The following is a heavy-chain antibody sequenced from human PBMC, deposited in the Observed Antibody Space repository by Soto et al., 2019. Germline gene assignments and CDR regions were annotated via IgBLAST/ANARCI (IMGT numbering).Heavy chain of an antibody. CDR3: ARCRISPFYYGMDG. CDR1: GYSFTIYG. Sequence: GESLKISCKGSGYSFTIYGIGWVLQMPGKGLEWMWIIYPGDSDTRYSPSFQGQVTISADKSISTAYLQWSSLKASDTAMYYCARCRISPFYYGMDGWGQRTTVSVSS. V-gene: IGHV5-51*01. J-gene: IGHJ6*02. CDR2: IYPGDSDT.